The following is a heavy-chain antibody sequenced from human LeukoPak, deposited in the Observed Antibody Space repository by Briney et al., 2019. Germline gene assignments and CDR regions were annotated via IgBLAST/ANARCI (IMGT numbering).Heavy chain of an antibody. D-gene: IGHD6-13*01. CDR3: ARDSTTWHGGLFDY. CDR1: GGSLSSYY. Sequence: SETLSLTCTVSGGSLSSYYWSWIRQPAGKGLEWIGRIYSSGNTTYNPSLKSRVTMSVDTSKNEFSLKLNSVTAADTAVYYCARDSTTWHGGLFDYWGQGTLVTVSS. V-gene: IGHV4-4*07. CDR2: IYSSGNT. J-gene: IGHJ4*02.